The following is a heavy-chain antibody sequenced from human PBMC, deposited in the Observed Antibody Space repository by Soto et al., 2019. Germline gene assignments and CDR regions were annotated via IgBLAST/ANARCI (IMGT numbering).Heavy chain of an antibody. J-gene: IGHJ4*02. Sequence: GASVKVSCKVSGYTLTELSMHWVRQAPGKGLEWMGGFDPEDGETIYAQKFQGRVTMTEDTSTDTAYMELSSLRSEDTAVYYCATDLVAATITSQRYWGQGTLVTVSS. CDR3: ATDLVAATITSQRY. CDR1: GYTLTELS. D-gene: IGHD2-15*01. CDR2: FDPEDGET. V-gene: IGHV1-24*01.